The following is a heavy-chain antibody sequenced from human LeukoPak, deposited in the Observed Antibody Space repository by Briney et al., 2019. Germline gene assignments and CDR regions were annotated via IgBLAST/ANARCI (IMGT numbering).Heavy chain of an antibody. CDR2: ISYDGSNK. Sequence: PGGSLRLSCAASGFTFSSYAMHWVRQAPGKGLEWVAVISYDGSNKYYADSVKGRFTISRDNAKNSLYLQMNSLRAEDTALYYCAKDTAMVYYYYMDVWGKGTTVTVSS. CDR3: AKDTAMVYYYYMDV. D-gene: IGHD5-18*01. J-gene: IGHJ6*03. V-gene: IGHV3-30*04. CDR1: GFTFSSYA.